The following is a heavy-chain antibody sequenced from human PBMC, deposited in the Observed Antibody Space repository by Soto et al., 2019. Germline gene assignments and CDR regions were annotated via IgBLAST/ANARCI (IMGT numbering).Heavy chain of an antibody. D-gene: IGHD3-22*01. V-gene: IGHV4-31*03. CDR2: IYYRGST. CDR3: ARARNYDSSGYSYYYGMDV. CDR1: GGSISSGGYY. Sequence: QVQLQESGPGLVKPSQTLSLTCTVSGGSISSGGYYWSWIRQHPGKGLEWIGYIYYRGSTYYNPSIKSRLTISVDTSKNQFTLKLSSVTAADTAVYYCARARNYDSSGYSYYYGMDVWGQGTTVTVSS. J-gene: IGHJ6*02.